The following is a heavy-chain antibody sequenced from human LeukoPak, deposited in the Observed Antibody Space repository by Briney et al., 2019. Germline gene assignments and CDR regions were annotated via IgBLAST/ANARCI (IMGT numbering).Heavy chain of an antibody. CDR1: GFTFSSYW. Sequence: GGSLRLSCAASGFTFSSYWMNWARQAPGKGLEWVAVISYDGRNKYYADSVKGRFTISRDNSKNTLYLQMNSLRAEDTAVYYCAKNDQQWLVLFDYWGQGTLVTVSS. CDR3: AKNDQQWLVLFDY. CDR2: ISYDGRNK. D-gene: IGHD6-19*01. J-gene: IGHJ4*02. V-gene: IGHV3-30*18.